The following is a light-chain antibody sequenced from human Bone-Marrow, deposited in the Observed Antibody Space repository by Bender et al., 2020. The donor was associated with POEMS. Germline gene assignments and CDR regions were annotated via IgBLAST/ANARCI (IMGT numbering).Light chain of an antibody. CDR3: AAWEDSLNGWV. V-gene: IGLV2-23*01. CDR2: EGT. Sequence: QSALTQPASVSGSPGQSITISCTGTSNDVGSHNLVSWYQQHPGKAPKLMIYEGTKRPSGVSTRFSGSQSGNTASLTISGLQAEDEADYYCAAWEDSLNGWVFGGGTKLTVL. CDR1: SNDVGSHNL. J-gene: IGLJ3*02.